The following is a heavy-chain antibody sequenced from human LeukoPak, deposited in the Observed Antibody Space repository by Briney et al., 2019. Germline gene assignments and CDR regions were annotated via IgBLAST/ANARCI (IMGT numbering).Heavy chain of an antibody. CDR1: GFTFSSYD. D-gene: IGHD1-26*01. J-gene: IGHJ4*02. CDR3: AKEGLSGSYYY. V-gene: IGHV3-13*01. CDR2: IGTAGDT. Sequence: GGSLRLSCAASGFTFSSYDMHWVRQATGKGLEWVSAIGTAGDTYYPGSVKGRFTISRENAKNSLYLQMNSLRAEDTAVYYCAKEGLSGSYYYWGQGTLVTVSS.